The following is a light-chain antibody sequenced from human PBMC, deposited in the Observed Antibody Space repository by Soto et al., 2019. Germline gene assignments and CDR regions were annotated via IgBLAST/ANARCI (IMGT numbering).Light chain of an antibody. Sequence: MTQSPSTLSVSLGDRATISCRASQSVSSNLAWYQLKPGQAPRLLLYGASSMDSGIPARFSGSGSGTDFTLTISSLQSEDFAAYYCQQNNNRPQWTFGHGTKVDNK. CDR1: QSVSSN. CDR2: GAS. J-gene: IGKJ1*01. CDR3: QQNNNRPQWT. V-gene: IGKV3-15*01.